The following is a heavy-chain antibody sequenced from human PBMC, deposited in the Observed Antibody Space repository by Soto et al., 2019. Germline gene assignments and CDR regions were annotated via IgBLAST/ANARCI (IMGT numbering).Heavy chain of an antibody. CDR3: ARSGDNYNRLDY. V-gene: IGHV3-11*06. CDR2: SSNSGTFS. D-gene: IGHD1-1*01. Sequence: GGSLRLSCEGSGFTFSDYYISWIRQAPGKGLEWISYSSNSGTFSRYADSVKGRFSISRDNTKNLLYLQMSSLRAEDTAVYYCARSGDNYNRLDYWGQGTPVTVS. CDR1: GFTFSDYY. J-gene: IGHJ4*02.